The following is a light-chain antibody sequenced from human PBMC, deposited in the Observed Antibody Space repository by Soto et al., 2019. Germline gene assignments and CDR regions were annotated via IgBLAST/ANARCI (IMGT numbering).Light chain of an antibody. Sequence: QSALTQPASVCGSPGQSITFSCPGTSSDVGIYNLVSWYQQHPGKAPKLMIYEVSKRPSGVSTRFSASKSGNTASLTMSGLPAEDEADYYCCSYAGSSTFYAFGTGTKVTVL. CDR3: CSYAGSSTFYA. V-gene: IGLV2-23*02. J-gene: IGLJ1*01. CDR2: EVS. CDR1: SSDVGIYNL.